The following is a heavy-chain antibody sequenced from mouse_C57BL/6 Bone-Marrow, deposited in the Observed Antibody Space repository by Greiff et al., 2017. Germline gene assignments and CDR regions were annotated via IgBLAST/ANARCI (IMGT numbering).Heavy chain of an antibody. J-gene: IGHJ2*01. V-gene: IGHV1-59*01. Sequence: VQLQQPGAELVRPGTSVKLSCKASGYTFTSYWMHWVKQRPGQGLEWIGVIAPSDSYTNYNQKFKGKATLTVDTSSITAYMQLSSLTSEDSAVYYCARERLYYFDYWGQGTTRTVSS. D-gene: IGHD3-3*01. CDR3: ARERLYYFDY. CDR1: GYTFTSYW. CDR2: IAPSDSYT.